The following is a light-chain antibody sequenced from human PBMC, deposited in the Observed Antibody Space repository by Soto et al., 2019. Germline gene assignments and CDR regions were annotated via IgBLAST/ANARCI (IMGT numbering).Light chain of an antibody. CDR2: TVS. V-gene: IGKV1-5*03. Sequence: DIQMTQSPSTLSASVGDRVTITCRASQNIINNLAWYHQKPGKAPKLLIYTVSSLETGVPSRFSGSGSGTEFTLTVSRLQPDDFGTYYCQQSNIYPWTFGQGTKVEIK. CDR1: QNIINN. CDR3: QQSNIYPWT. J-gene: IGKJ1*01.